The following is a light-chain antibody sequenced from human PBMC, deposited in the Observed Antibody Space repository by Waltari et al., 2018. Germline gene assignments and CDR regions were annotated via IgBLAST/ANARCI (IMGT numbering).Light chain of an antibody. Sequence: QSALTQPASVSGSPGQSIIISCTGASNAVASSNYVTWYQQHPGMAPKLIRYDVTNRPSGVSRRFSGSKSANTASLTISGLQVEDEADYYCCSFAANASYVFGSGTRVSVL. CDR2: DVT. V-gene: IGLV2-14*03. CDR3: CSFAANASYV. CDR1: SNAVASSNY. J-gene: IGLJ1*01.